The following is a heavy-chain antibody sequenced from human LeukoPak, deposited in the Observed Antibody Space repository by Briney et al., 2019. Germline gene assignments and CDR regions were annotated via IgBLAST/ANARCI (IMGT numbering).Heavy chain of an antibody. CDR2: IIPIFGTA. CDR3: AREEMATTYYYYGMDV. CDR1: GGTFSSYA. D-gene: IGHD5-24*01. J-gene: IGHJ6*02. Sequence: EASVKVSCKASGGTFSSYAISWVRQAPGQGLEWMGGIIPIFGTANYAQKFQGRVTITADESTSTAYMELSSLRSEDTAVYYCAREEMATTYYYYGMDVWGQGTTVTVSS. V-gene: IGHV1-69*13.